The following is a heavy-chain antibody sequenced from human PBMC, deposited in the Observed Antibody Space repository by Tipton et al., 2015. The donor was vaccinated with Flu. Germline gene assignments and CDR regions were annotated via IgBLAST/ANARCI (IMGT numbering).Heavy chain of an antibody. CDR1: GGSISSYY. CDR2: VSYSGIT. CDR3: ARNGGSYSYQH. V-gene: IGHV4-59*13. J-gene: IGHJ1*01. Sequence: TLSLTCTVSGGSISSYYWSWLRQPPGKGLEWIGFVSYSGITNYNPSLKGRVTMSLDAPKNHFSLSLSSVTAADTAVYYCARNGGSYSYQHWGQGTLVTVSS. D-gene: IGHD3-10*01.